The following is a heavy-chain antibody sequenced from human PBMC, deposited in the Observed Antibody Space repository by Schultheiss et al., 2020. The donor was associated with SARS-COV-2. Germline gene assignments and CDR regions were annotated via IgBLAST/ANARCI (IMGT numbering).Heavy chain of an antibody. Sequence: GSLRLSCAVSGYSISSGYYWGWIRQPPGKGLEWIGSIYHSGSTYYNPSLKSRVTISVDTSKNQFSLKLSSVTAADTAVYYCARDGKTVGYWGQGTLVTVSS. J-gene: IGHJ4*02. V-gene: IGHV4-38-2*02. CDR2: IYHSGST. CDR1: GYSISSGYY. D-gene: IGHD4-23*01. CDR3: ARDGKTVGY.